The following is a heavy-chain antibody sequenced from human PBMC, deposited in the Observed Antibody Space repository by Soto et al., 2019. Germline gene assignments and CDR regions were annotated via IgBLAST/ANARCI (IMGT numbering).Heavy chain of an antibody. CDR2: ISYDGSEK. V-gene: IGHV3-7*03. CDR3: ARDQVVVAATPDYFDY. D-gene: IGHD2-15*01. J-gene: IGHJ4*02. CDR1: GFTFSSYA. Sequence: QPGGSLRLSCAASGFTFSSYAMTWVRQAPGKGLEWVAVISYDGSEKYYVDSVKGRLTISRDNAKNSLYLQMNSLRAEDTAVYYCARDQVVVAATPDYFDYWGQGTLVTVSS.